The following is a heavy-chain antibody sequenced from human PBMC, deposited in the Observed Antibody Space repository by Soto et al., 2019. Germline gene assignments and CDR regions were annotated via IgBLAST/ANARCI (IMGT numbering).Heavy chain of an antibody. CDR3: AKGGRQWLVTSDFNY. V-gene: IGHV3-30*18. J-gene: IGHJ4*02. CDR2: VSHDGRNT. Sequence: VQLVESGGGVVQPGRSLRLSCAASGFTFSDYAMHWVRQAPGKGLEWVAVVSHDGRNTHYADSVKGPFTISRDSSKNTVALEMTSLRAEDTAVYYWAKGGRQWLVTSDFNYWGQGALVTVSS. CDR1: GFTFSDYA. D-gene: IGHD6-19*01.